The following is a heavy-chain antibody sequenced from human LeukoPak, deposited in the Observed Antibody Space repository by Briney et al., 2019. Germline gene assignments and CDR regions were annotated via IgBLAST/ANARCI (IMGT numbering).Heavy chain of an antibody. CDR2: INPNSGGT. CDR1: GYTFTGYY. Sequence: ASVKVSCKASGYTFTGYYMHWVRQAPGQGLEWMGWINPNSGGTNYAQKFQGGVTLTRDTSISTAYMELSSLRSDDTAMYYCARGNGGSPYDAFAIWGQGTMVTVSS. CDR3: ARGNGGSPYDAFAI. D-gene: IGHD1-26*01. J-gene: IGHJ3*02. V-gene: IGHV1-2*02.